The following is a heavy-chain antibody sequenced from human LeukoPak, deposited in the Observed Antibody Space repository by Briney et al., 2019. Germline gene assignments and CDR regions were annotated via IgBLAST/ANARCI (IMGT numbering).Heavy chain of an antibody. D-gene: IGHD2-21*02. CDR1: GFTFTNYA. Sequence: GRSLRLSCAASGFTFTNYALHWVRQAPGKGLEWVAVISYDGTNKYYADAVKGRFTISRDNSKNTLSLQMNSLRAEDTALYYCARGFVLGAAKNYYDYWGQGALVTVSS. J-gene: IGHJ4*02. CDR3: ARGFVLGAAKNYYDY. V-gene: IGHV3-30-3*01. CDR2: ISYDGTNK.